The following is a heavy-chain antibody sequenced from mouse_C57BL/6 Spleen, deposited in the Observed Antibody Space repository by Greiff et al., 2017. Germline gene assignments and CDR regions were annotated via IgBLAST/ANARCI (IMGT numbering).Heavy chain of an antibody. V-gene: IGHV1-74*01. D-gene: IGHD1-1*01. J-gene: IGHJ3*01. Sequence: QVQLQQPGAELVKPGASVKVSCKASGYTFTSYWMHWVQQSPDKGLEWIGRIHPSDSDTNYHQKFKGQATLTVDKSSSTAYMQLSSLTSENSAVYDSAMWDYYGSGSEAGLAYWGQGTLVTVSA. CDR2: IHPSDSDT. CDR1: GYTFTSYW. CDR3: AMWDYYGSGSEAGLAY.